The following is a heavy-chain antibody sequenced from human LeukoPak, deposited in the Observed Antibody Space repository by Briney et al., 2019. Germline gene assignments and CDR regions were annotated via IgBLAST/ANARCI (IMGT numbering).Heavy chain of an antibody. CDR1: GFTFSTFA. D-gene: IGHD2-8*02. Sequence: GGSLRLSCAASGFTFSTFAMIWVRQPPGKGLEWVSSIFPSGGEIHYADSVRGRFTISRDNSKSTLSLQTNSLRAEDTAIYYCATYRQVLLPFESWGQGTLVTVSS. CDR2: IFPSGGEI. J-gene: IGHJ4*02. V-gene: IGHV3-23*01. CDR3: ATYRQVLLPFES.